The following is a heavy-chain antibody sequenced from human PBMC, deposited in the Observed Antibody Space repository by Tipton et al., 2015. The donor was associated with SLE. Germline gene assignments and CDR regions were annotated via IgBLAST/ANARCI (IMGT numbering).Heavy chain of an antibody. CDR2: IYTSGIT. Sequence: TLSLTCTVSGGSISSGSYYWSWIRQPAGKGLEWIGHIYTSGITYHNPSLKSRVTISVDTSKNQFSLKLSSVTAADTAVYYCVESYDFWSGPPDAFDIWGQGTMVTVSS. J-gene: IGHJ3*02. CDR3: VESYDFWSGPPDAFDI. CDR1: GGSISSGSYY. V-gene: IGHV4-61*09. D-gene: IGHD3-3*01.